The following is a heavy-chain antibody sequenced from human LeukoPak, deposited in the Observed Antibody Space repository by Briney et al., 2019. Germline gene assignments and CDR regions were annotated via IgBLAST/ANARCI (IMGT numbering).Heavy chain of an antibody. Sequence: PSETLSLTCAVYGGSFSGYYWSWIRQPPGKGLEWIGEINHSGSTNYNPSLKSRVTISVDTSKNQFSLKLSSVTAADTAVYYCARDSYSPSGSYYFDYWGQGTLVTVSS. D-gene: IGHD1-26*01. CDR1: GGSFSGYY. CDR3: ARDSYSPSGSYYFDY. J-gene: IGHJ4*02. V-gene: IGHV4-34*01. CDR2: INHSGST.